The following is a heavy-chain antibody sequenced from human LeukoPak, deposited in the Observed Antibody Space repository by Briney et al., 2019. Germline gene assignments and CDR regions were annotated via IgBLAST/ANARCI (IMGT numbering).Heavy chain of an antibody. V-gene: IGHV3-43*01. CDR3: ARDLQGGYFL. Sequence: GGSLRLSCAASGFYFEDYTMYWVRQVPAKGLEWVSIISMDGTNTYYAESVKGRFTISRDNAKNSLYLQMNSLRAEDTAVYYCARDLQGGYFLWGQGTLVTVSS. D-gene: IGHD2/OR15-2a*01. CDR1: GFYFEDYT. CDR2: ISMDGTNT. J-gene: IGHJ4*02.